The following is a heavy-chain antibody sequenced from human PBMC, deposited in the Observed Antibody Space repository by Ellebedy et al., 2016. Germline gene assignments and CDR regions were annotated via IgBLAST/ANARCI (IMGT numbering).Heavy chain of an antibody. J-gene: IGHJ4*02. Sequence: GESLKISXAASGFTFSNYWMHWVRQAPGKGLVWVSRIKSDGRSTNYADSVKGRFTISRDDAKSTLYLQMNSLRAEDTAVYYCVREDTNWGSRDYWGQGTLVTVSS. CDR2: IKSDGRST. CDR3: VREDTNWGSRDY. D-gene: IGHD7-27*01. V-gene: IGHV3-74*01. CDR1: GFTFSNYW.